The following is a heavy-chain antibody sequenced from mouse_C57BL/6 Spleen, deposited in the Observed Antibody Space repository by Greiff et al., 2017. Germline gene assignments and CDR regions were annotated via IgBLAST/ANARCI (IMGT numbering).Heavy chain of an antibody. D-gene: IGHD1-1*01. Sequence: VKLMESGPGLVAPSQSLSITCTVSGFSLTSYGVHWVRQPPGKGLEWLVVIWSDGSTTYNSALKSRLSISKDNSKSQVFLKMNSLQTDDTAMYYCARHRDGSSYWYFDVWGTGTTVTVSS. CDR2: IWSDGST. CDR1: GFSLTSYG. V-gene: IGHV2-6-1*01. J-gene: IGHJ1*03. CDR3: ARHRDGSSYWYFDV.